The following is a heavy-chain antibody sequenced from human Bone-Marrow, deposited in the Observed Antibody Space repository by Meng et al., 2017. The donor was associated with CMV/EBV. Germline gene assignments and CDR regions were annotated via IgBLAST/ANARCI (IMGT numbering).Heavy chain of an antibody. CDR3: ERESIAARSGYFQH. D-gene: IGHD6-6*01. J-gene: IGHJ1*01. CDR1: VFTFSSAA. Sequence: AVFTFSSAAMNWVRQMPDKGPELVTVISDAGNNKYYADSVKGRFTISSDNSKNTLSLQMASQRAADTAVYYCERESIAARSGYFQHWGQGTLVTVSS. V-gene: IGHV3-30-3*01. CDR2: ISDAGNNK.